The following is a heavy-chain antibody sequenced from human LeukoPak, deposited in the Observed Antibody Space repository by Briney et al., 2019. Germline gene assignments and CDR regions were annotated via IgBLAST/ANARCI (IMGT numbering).Heavy chain of an antibody. CDR1: GFTFSRHT. Sequence: GGSLRLSCAASGFTFSRHTMHWVRQAPGKGLEWVAVIESDGNNKHHADSVKGRFTISRDNSKNTLYLQMNSLRPEDTALYLCARQDISLDDWGQGTLVTVSS. D-gene: IGHD3-3*02. J-gene: IGHJ4*02. CDR3: ARQDISLDD. V-gene: IGHV3-30-3*01. CDR2: IESDGNNK.